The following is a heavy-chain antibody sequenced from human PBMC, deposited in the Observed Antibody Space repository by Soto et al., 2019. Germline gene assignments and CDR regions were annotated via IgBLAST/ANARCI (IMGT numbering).Heavy chain of an antibody. Sequence: EVQLVESGGGLVQPGGSLRLSCAASGFTFTTYSMNWVRQAPGKGLEWVSYISSSSSIIYYADSVKGRFTISRDNAKNSLYLQMNSLRAEDTAVYYCARCVATAPTRIDYWGQGTLVTVSS. CDR1: GFTFTTYS. D-gene: IGHD2-21*02. CDR3: ARCVATAPTRIDY. CDR2: ISSSSSII. J-gene: IGHJ4*02. V-gene: IGHV3-48*01.